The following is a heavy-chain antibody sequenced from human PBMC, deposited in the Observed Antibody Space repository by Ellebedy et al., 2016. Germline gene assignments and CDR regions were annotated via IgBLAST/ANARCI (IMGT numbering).Heavy chain of an antibody. CDR1: GFTFSNYD. CDR2: ISSSGGTT. D-gene: IGHD2-2*01. CDR3: AKITSPYCSSTSCAFDY. J-gene: IGHJ4*02. V-gene: IGHV3-23*01. Sequence: GESLKISXAASGFTFSNYDMSWVRQAPGKGLEWVASISSSGGTTYYADSVKGRFTISRDNSKDTVFLQMNSLRAEDTAVYYCAKITSPYCSSTSCAFDYWGQGTLVTVSS.